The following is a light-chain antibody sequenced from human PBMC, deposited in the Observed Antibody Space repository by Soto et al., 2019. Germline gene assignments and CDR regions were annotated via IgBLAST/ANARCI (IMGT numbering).Light chain of an antibody. CDR3: QQFGASPRYT. V-gene: IGKV3-20*01. J-gene: IGKJ2*01. Sequence: EILLTQSPGTLSLSPGERATLSCRTSQSVGSTYLAWYQQKPGQAPRLLIYEASRRATGTPDRFSGGGSGTDFTLSISRLEPEDFAVYYCQQFGASPRYTFGQGTNLEI. CDR2: EAS. CDR1: QSVGSTY.